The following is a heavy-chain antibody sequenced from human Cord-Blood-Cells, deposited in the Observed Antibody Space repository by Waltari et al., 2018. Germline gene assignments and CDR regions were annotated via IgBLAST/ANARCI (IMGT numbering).Heavy chain of an antibody. D-gene: IGHD3-22*01. CDR3: ARGRGNDSSGYYYVDY. CDR2: INHSGST. J-gene: IGHJ4*02. V-gene: IGHV4-34*01. CDR1: GGSFSGYY. Sequence: QVQLQQWGAGLLKPSETLSLTCAVYGGSFSGYYWSWIRQPPGKGLEWIGEINHSGSTNYNPSLKSRVTISVDTSKNQFSLKLSSVTAADTDVYYCARGRGNDSSGYYYVDYWGQGTLVTVSS.